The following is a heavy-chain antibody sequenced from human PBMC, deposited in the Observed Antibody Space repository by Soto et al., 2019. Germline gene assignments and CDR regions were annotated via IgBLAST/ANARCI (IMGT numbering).Heavy chain of an antibody. CDR3: AKGACSGGSCPLDY. D-gene: IGHD2-15*01. CDR2: ISYDGSNK. J-gene: IGHJ4*02. CDR1: GFTFSSYG. Sequence: GGSLRLSCAASGFTFSSYGMHWVRQAPGKGLEWVAVISYDGSNKYYADSVKGRFTISRDNSKNTLYLQMNSLRAEDTAVYYCAKGACSGGSCPLDYWGQGTLVTVSS. V-gene: IGHV3-30*18.